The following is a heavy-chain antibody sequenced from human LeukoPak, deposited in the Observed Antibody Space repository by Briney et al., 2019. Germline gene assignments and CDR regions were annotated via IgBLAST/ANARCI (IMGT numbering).Heavy chain of an antibody. CDR1: GFTFSSYS. CDR2: ISSSSGYI. Sequence: GGSLRLSCAASGFTFSSYSMNWVRQAPGKGLEWVSSISSSSGYIYYADSVKGRFTISRDNAKNSLYLQMNSLRAEDTAVYYCARGEWQQLVLGYWGQGTLVTVSS. V-gene: IGHV3-21*01. CDR3: ARGEWQQLVLGY. J-gene: IGHJ4*02. D-gene: IGHD6-13*01.